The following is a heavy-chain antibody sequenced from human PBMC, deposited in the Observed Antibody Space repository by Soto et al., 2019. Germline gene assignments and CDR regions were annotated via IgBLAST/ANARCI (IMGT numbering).Heavy chain of an antibody. CDR1: GGSISSYY. D-gene: IGHD1-1*01. V-gene: IGHV4-59*01. CDR3: ARVGGSITTGFDY. Sequence: SETLSLTCTVSGGSISSYYWTWIRQPPGKGLEWIGYISYSGSTSYNPSLKSRITISVDTSKNQFSLKVRSVTAADTAVYYCARVGGSITTGFDYWGQGTLVTVS. CDR2: ISYSGST. J-gene: IGHJ4*02.